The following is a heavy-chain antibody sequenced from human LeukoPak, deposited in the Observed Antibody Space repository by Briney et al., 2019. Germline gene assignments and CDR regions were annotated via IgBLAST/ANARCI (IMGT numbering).Heavy chain of an antibody. CDR3: ARVRGSYAFDY. V-gene: IGHV3-11*01. CDR2: ISNSGGSPI. Sequence: GGSLRLSCAASGFMFSDYYMSWMRQAPGKGLEWVSYISNSGGSPIYNADSVKGRFTISRDNAKNSLYLQMNSLRAEDTAVYYCARVRGSYAFDYWGQGTLVTVSS. J-gene: IGHJ4*02. D-gene: IGHD1-26*01. CDR1: GFMFSDYY.